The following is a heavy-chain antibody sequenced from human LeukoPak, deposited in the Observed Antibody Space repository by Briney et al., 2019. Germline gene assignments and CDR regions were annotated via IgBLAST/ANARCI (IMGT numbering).Heavy chain of an antibody. CDR2: IYYSGST. CDR1: GGSISSYY. V-gene: IGHV4-59*01. J-gene: IGHJ5*02. D-gene: IGHD3-9*01. CDR3: ARVRQGYFDWLSLNWFDP. Sequence: SETLSLTCTVSGGSISSYYWSWIRQPPGKGLEWIGYIYYSGSTNYNPSLKSRVTISVDTSKNQFSLKLSSVTAADTAVYYCARVRQGYFDWLSLNWFDPWGQGTLVTASS.